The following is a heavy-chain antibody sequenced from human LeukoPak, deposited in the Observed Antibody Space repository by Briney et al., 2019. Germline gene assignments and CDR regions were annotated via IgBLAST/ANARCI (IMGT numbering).Heavy chain of an antibody. Sequence: PGGSLRLSCAASGFTSSSYGMHWVRQAPGKGLEWVSAINDGGDTTFYADSVRGRFTISRDNSKNTLYLQINSLRAGDTAIYYCANNWDYFDYWGQGILVTVSS. J-gene: IGHJ4*02. CDR2: INDGGDTT. V-gene: IGHV3-23*01. CDR1: GFTSSSYG. D-gene: IGHD1-1*01. CDR3: ANNWDYFDY.